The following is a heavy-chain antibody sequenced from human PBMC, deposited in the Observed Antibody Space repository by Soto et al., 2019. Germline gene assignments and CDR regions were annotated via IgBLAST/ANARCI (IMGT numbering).Heavy chain of an antibody. D-gene: IGHD5-18*01. J-gene: IGHJ6*02. V-gene: IGHV3-48*03. Sequence: EVQLVESGGDLVQPGGSLRLSCEASGFTFSRYELHWVRQAPGKGPEWSSYISSSGDTIYYSESVEGRFTTSRDNAKNSQFLQMNSLRAEDTAVYHCARGYVDTGPRVDMDDWGQGTMVTVSS. CDR3: ARGYVDTGPRVDMDD. CDR2: ISSSGDTI. CDR1: GFTFSRYE.